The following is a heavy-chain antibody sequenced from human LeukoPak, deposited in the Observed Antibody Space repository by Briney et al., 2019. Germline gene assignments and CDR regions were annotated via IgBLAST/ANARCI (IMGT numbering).Heavy chain of an antibody. Sequence: ASVKVACKASGYTFTSYGISWVRQAPGQGLEWMGWISAYNGYTNYAQKLQGRVTMTTDTSTSTAYMELRSLRSDDTAVYYCTRGPSTITFGGVSDYWGQGTLVTVSS. CDR2: ISAYNGYT. D-gene: IGHD3-16*01. V-gene: IGHV1-18*01. CDR3: TRGPSTITFGGVSDY. J-gene: IGHJ4*02. CDR1: GYTFTSYG.